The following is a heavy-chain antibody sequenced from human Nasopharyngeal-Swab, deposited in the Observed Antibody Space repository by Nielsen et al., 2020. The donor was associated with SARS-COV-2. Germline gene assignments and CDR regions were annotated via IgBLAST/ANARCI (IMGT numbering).Heavy chain of an antibody. V-gene: IGHV3-74*01. D-gene: IGHD4-17*01. CDR3: TRNLRYFDWFDY. J-gene: IGHJ5*01. Sequence: ESLKISCAASGFRFGTYLMHWVRQAPGEGLMWVSQINDDGSSTNYADSVKGQFTISRDNTKNTLYLQMHSLRAEDTAVYFCTRNLRYFDWFDYWGQGTLVTVSS. CDR2: INDDGSST. CDR1: GFRFGTYL.